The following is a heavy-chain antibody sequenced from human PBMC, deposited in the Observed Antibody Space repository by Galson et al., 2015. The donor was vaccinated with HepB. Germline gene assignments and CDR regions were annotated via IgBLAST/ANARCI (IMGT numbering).Heavy chain of an antibody. Sequence: SLRLSCAASGFTFSSYWMTWVRQAPGKGLEWVANIKQHGSETYYVDSAKGRFTISRDNAKKSLYLQMNSLRTEDTAVYHCARGSVSGWTEYFDNWGQGTLVTVSS. CDR2: IKQHGSET. CDR1: GFTFSSYW. J-gene: IGHJ4*02. V-gene: IGHV3-7*01. D-gene: IGHD6-19*01. CDR3: ARGSVSGWTEYFDN.